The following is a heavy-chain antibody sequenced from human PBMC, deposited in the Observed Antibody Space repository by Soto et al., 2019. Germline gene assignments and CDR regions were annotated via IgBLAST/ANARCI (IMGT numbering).Heavy chain of an antibody. CDR2: ISAYNGNT. CDR1: GYTFTSYG. V-gene: IGHV1-18*01. J-gene: IGHJ6*02. Sequence: VASVKVSCKASGYTFTSYGISWVRQAPGQGLEWMGWISAYNGNTNYAQKLQGRVTMTTDTSTSTAYMELRSLRSDDTAVYYCARDIQLGTYYYYYGMDVWGQGTTVTVSS. CDR3: ARDIQLGTYYYYYGMDV. D-gene: IGHD5-18*01.